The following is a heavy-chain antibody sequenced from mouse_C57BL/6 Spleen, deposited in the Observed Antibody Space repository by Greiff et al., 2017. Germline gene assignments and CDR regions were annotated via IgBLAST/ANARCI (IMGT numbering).Heavy chain of an antibody. CDR3: ARWDYGSSYWYFDV. Sequence: QVQLQQSGAELVKPGASVKMSCKASGYTFTSYWITWVKQRPGQGLEWIGDIYPGSGSTNYNEKFKSKATLTVDTSSSTAYMQRSSLTSEDSAVYYCARWDYGSSYWYFDVWGTGTTVTVSS. J-gene: IGHJ1*03. CDR1: GYTFTSYW. CDR2: IYPGSGST. D-gene: IGHD1-1*01. V-gene: IGHV1-55*01.